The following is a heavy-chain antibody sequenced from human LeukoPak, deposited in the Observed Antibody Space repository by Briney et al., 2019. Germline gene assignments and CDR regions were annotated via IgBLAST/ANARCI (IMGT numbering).Heavy chain of an antibody. V-gene: IGHV3-11*01. CDR3: ARDRNYYYYMDV. J-gene: IGHJ6*03. Sequence: PGGSLRLSCAASGFTFSDYYMSWIRQAPGKGLEWVSYISSSGSTIYCADSVKGRFTISRDNAKNSLYLQMNSLRAEDTAVYYCARDRNYYYYMDVWGKGTTVTVSS. CDR2: ISSSGSTI. CDR1: GFTFSDYY.